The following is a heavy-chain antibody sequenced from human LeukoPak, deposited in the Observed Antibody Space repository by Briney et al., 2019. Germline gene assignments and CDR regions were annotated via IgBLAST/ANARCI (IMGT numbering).Heavy chain of an antibody. CDR2: FDPEDGET. CDR1: GYTLTELS. D-gene: IGHD3-10*02. J-gene: IGHJ4*02. CDR3: ATGPDVVPYYYFDY. V-gene: IGHV1-24*01. Sequence: ASVKVSCKVSGYTLTELSMHWVRQAPGKGLERMGGFDPEDGETIYAQKFQGRVTMTEDTSTDTAYMELSSLRSEDTAVYYCATGPDVVPYYYFDYWGQGTLVTVSS.